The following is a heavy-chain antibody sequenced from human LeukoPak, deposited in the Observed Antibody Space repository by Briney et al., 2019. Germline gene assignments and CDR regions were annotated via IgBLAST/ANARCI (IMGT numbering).Heavy chain of an antibody. CDR2: MSSSDDGR. V-gene: IGHV3-23*01. CDR1: GFSFSSYA. D-gene: IGHD1-26*01. CDR3: ARDPYSGSYSDYYYYYMDV. Sequence: PGGSLRLSCATSGFSFSSYAMSWVRQAPGKGLEWVSAMSSSDDGRYYAASVRGRFTISRDNAKNSLYLQLNSLRAEDTAVYYCARDPYSGSYSDYYYYYMDVWGKGTTVTVSS. J-gene: IGHJ6*03.